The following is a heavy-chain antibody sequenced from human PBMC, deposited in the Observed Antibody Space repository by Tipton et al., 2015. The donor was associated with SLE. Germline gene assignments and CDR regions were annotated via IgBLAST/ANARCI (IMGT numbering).Heavy chain of an antibody. V-gene: IGHV4-39*07. J-gene: IGHJ6*03. CDR1: GGSISSSRFY. CDR2: IYFSGTT. Sequence: LRLSCTVSGGSISSSRFYWGWLRQPPGKGLEWIGNIYFSGTTYYNPSLKSRVTISFDMSKNQVSLRLNSVTAADTAVYYCARDLAIFGVVPFNYMDIWGKGTTVTVSS. D-gene: IGHD3-3*01. CDR3: ARDLAIFGVVPFNYMDI.